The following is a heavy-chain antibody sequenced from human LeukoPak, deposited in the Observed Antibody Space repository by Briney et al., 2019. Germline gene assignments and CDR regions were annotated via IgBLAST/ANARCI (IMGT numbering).Heavy chain of an antibody. CDR1: GFTFSNAW. Sequence: PGGSLRLSCAASGFTFSNAWMMWVRQAPGKGLEWVSSISSSSSYIYYADSVKGRFTISRDNAKNSLYLQMNSLRAEDTAVYYCAREDLDYWGQGTLVTVSS. CDR3: AREDLDY. V-gene: IGHV3-21*01. CDR2: ISSSSSYI. J-gene: IGHJ4*02.